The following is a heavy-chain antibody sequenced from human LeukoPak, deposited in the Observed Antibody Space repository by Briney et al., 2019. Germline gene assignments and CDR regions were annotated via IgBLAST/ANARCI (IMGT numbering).Heavy chain of an antibody. CDR2: ISAYNGNT. Sequence: GASVKVSCKASGYTFNNYAMNWVRQAPGQGLEWMGWISAYNGNTNYAQKLQGRVTMTTDTSTSTAYMELRSLRSDDTAVYYCARDGVATSVDFDYWGQGTLVTVSS. CDR3: ARDGVATSVDFDY. D-gene: IGHD5-12*01. V-gene: IGHV1-18*04. CDR1: GYTFNNYA. J-gene: IGHJ4*02.